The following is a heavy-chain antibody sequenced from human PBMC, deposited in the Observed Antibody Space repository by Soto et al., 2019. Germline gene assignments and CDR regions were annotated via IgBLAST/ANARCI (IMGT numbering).Heavy chain of an antibody. Sequence: GGSLRLSCAASGFTFSSYWMSWVRQAPGKGLEWVANIKQDGSEEYYVDSVKGRFTISRDNAKNSLYLQMKSLRAEDTAVYYCARDRIVVVPAAILFFYYYYGMDVWGQGTTVTVSS. CDR2: IKQDGSEE. V-gene: IGHV3-7*01. CDR1: GFTFSSYW. D-gene: IGHD2-2*01. J-gene: IGHJ6*02. CDR3: ARDRIVVVPAAILFFYYYYGMDV.